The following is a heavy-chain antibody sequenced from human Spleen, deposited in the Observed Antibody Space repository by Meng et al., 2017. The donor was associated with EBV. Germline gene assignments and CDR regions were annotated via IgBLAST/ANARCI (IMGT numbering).Heavy chain of an antibody. CDR1: GASISSVDYH. CDR2: IHYSGRT. Sequence: QGSAPGLLMPSHTLSLTSPVSGASISSVDYHWTWIPQPPGKGLEWIWYIHYSGRTYHNPSLKSRVTISVYTSKNQFSLKLGSVTAADTAVYYCARDQEAFYDSSGWSFNYWGQGTLVTVSS. V-gene: IGHV4-30-4*01. J-gene: IGHJ4*02. D-gene: IGHD3-22*01. CDR3: ARDQEAFYDSSGWSFNY.